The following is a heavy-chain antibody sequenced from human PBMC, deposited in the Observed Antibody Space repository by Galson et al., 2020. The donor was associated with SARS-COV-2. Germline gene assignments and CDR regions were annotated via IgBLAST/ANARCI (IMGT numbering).Heavy chain of an antibody. Sequence: GESLMISCSASGFIFSDYAMHWVRQAPGKGLEYVSAISSNGETSFYADSVNGRFTMSRDNSKNMFYLQMTALRLEDTAFYYCLSYSSTRQNHWGQGTLVTVSS. CDR1: GFIFSDYA. CDR2: ISSNGETS. D-gene: IGHD2-2*01. V-gene: IGHV3-64D*06. J-gene: IGHJ5*02. CDR3: LSYSSTRQNH.